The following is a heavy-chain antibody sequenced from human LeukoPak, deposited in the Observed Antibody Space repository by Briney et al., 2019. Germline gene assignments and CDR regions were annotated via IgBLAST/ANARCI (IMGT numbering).Heavy chain of an antibody. J-gene: IGHJ6*02. CDR2: IWSDGSYE. CDR3: AREVTTKLYSYGVDV. V-gene: IGHV3-33*01. D-gene: IGHD5-12*01. Sequence: GGSLRLSCAASGFMFSNYGMHWVRQAPGKGLEWVALIWSDGSYEYYIDSVKGRFTISRDNSKNTLYLQMNSLRAEDTSKYYCAREVTTKLYSYGVDVWGQGTTVTVSS. CDR1: GFMFSNYG.